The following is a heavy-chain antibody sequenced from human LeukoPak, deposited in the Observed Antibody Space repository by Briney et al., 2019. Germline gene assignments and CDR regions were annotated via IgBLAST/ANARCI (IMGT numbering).Heavy chain of an antibody. J-gene: IGHJ6*04. CDR1: GVTFSSYG. D-gene: IGHD5-18*01. CDR3: AKDTAMVTYRGYYYYGMDV. V-gene: IGHV3-33*06. CDR2: IWYDGSNK. Sequence: GGSLRLSCAASGVTFSSYGMHWVRQAPGKGLEWVAVIWYDGSNKYYADSVKGRFTISRDNSKNTLYLQMNSLRAEDTAVYYCAKDTAMVTYRGYYYYGMDVWGKGTTVTVSS.